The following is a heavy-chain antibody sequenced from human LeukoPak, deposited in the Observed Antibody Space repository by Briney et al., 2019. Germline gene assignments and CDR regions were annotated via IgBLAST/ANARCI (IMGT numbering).Heavy chain of an antibody. CDR2: ISGSGGST. CDR3: ARDSPDSDAFDI. CDR1: GFTFSSYG. D-gene: IGHD1-14*01. Sequence: TGGSLRLSCAASGFTFSSYGMSWVRQAPGKGLEWVSAISGSGGSTYYADSVKGRFTISRDNAKNSLYLQMNSLRAEDTAVYYCARDSPDSDAFDIWGQGTMVTVSS. V-gene: IGHV3-23*01. J-gene: IGHJ3*02.